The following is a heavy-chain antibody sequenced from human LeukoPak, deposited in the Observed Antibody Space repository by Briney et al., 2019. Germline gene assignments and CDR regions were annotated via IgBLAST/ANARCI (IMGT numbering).Heavy chain of an antibody. V-gene: IGHV4-59*01. D-gene: IGHD3-22*01. CDR1: GGSISSYY. J-gene: IGHJ4*02. Sequence: SETLSLTCTVSGGSISSYYWSWIRQPPGKGLEWIGYNYYSGSTNYNPSLKSRVTISVDTSKNQFSLKLSSVTAADTAVYYCAREKYYYDSSGYYYFDYWGQGTLVTVSS. CDR2: NYYSGST. CDR3: AREKYYYDSSGYYYFDY.